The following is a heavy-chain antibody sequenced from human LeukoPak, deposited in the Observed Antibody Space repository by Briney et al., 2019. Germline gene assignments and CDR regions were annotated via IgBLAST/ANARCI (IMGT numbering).Heavy chain of an antibody. D-gene: IGHD6-13*01. CDR2: ISSSGSII. J-gene: IGHJ3*02. V-gene: IGHV3-11*04. CDR1: GFTFSDYY. CDR3: ARVGSSWPHDAFDI. Sequence: PGGSLRLSCAASGFTFSDYYMSWIRQAPGKGLEWVSYISSSGSIIYYADSVKGRFTISRDNAKNSLYLQMNSLRAEDTAIYYCARVGSSWPHDAFDIWGQGTMVTVSS.